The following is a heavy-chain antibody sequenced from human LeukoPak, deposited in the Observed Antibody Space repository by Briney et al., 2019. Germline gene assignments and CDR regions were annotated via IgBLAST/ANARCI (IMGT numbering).Heavy chain of an antibody. J-gene: IGHJ4*02. CDR1: GGSISSYY. V-gene: IGHV4-4*07. D-gene: IGHD3-22*01. Sequence: PSETLSLTCTVSGGSISSYYWSWIRQPAGKGLECIGRIYTSGSTNYNPSLKSRVTMSVDTSKNQFSLKLSSVTAADTAAYYCAREDYYDSSGSPDYWGQGTLVTVSS. CDR2: IYTSGST. CDR3: AREDYYDSSGSPDY.